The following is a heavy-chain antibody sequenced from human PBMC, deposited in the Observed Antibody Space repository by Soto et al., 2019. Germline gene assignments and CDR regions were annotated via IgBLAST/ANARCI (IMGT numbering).Heavy chain of an antibody. D-gene: IGHD6-13*01. CDR2: VYYSGNT. CDR1: GGSISNYY. V-gene: IGHV4-59*12. CDR3: ARWGLSSSWYYFDY. Sequence: SETLSLTCTISGGSISNYYWTWIRQAPGKGLEWIGYVYYSGNTNYNPSLKSRVTISVDTSKNQFSLKLSSVTAADTAVYYCARWGLSSSWYYFDYWGQGTLVTVSS. J-gene: IGHJ4*02.